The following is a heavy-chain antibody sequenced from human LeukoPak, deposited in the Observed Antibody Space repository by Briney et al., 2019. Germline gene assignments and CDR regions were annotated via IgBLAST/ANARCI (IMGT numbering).Heavy chain of an antibody. CDR2: INSDGSST. J-gene: IGHJ4*02. V-gene: IGHV3-74*01. D-gene: IGHD2-21*02. Sequence: GGSLRLSCAASGFTFSSYWMHWVRQAPGKGLVWVSRINSDGSSTSYADSVKGRFTISRDNAKNTLYLQMNSLRAEDTAVYYCARGMARLPAFDYWGQGTLVTVSS. CDR1: GFTFSSYW. CDR3: ARGMARLPAFDY.